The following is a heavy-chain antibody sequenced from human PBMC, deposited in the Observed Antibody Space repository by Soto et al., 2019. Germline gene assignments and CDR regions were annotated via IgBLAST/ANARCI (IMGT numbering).Heavy chain of an antibody. CDR2: IYYSGST. J-gene: IGHJ5*02. V-gene: IGHV4-39*01. CDR3: ARPILKPDNWFDP. CDR1: GGSISSSSYY. Sequence: PSETLSLTCTVSGGSISSSSYYWGWIRQPPGKGLEWIGSIYYSGSTYYNPSLKSRVTISVDTSKNQFSLKLSSVTAADTAVYYCARPILKPDNWFDPWGQGTLVTVS. D-gene: IGHD3-10*01.